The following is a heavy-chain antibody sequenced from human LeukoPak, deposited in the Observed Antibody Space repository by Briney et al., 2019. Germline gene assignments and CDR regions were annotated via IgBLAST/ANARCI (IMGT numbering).Heavy chain of an antibody. Sequence: PSETLSLTCTDSGGSSSSYDWSWIRQPPEKGLEWIGYIYYSGSTNYNPSLKSRVTISVDTSKNQFSLKLSSVTAADTAVYYCATSKGGFNWNYGAFNIWAQGTMVTVSS. D-gene: IGHD1-7*01. J-gene: IGHJ3*02. CDR2: IYYSGST. V-gene: IGHV4-59*01. CDR1: GGSSSSYD. CDR3: ATSKGGFNWNYGAFNI.